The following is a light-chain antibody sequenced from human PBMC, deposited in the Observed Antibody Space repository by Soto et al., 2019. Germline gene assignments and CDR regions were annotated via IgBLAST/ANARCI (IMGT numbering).Light chain of an antibody. CDR1: NSNIGRNP. CDR3: SAWDDSLNGPV. Sequence: QSVLTQPPSASGTPGQRVTMSCSGSNSNIGRNPVNWYQQLPGTAPKGLISSTNQRPSGVPDRFSGSKSGTSASLAISGLQSEDEADYYCSAWDDSLNGPVFGGGTKLTVL. J-gene: IGLJ3*02. CDR2: STN. V-gene: IGLV1-44*01.